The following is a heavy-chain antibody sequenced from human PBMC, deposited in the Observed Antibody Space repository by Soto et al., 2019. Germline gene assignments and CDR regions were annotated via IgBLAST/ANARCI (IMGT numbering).Heavy chain of an antibody. D-gene: IGHD2-2*01. CDR3: ASEWEYCSSTSCFRGFDP. V-gene: IGHV4-31*03. Sequence: PSETLSLTCTVSGGSISSGGYYWSWIRQHPGKGLEWIGYIYYSGSTYYNPSLTSRVTISVDTSKNQVSLKLSSVTAAETAVYYCASEWEYCSSTSCFRGFDPWGQGTLVTVSS. CDR2: IYYSGST. J-gene: IGHJ5*02. CDR1: GGSISSGGYY.